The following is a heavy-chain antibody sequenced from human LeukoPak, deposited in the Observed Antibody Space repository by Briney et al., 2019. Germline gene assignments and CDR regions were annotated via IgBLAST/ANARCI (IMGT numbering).Heavy chain of an antibody. V-gene: IGHV4-4*07. CDR1: GGSISSYY. CDR3: SRLPDP. CDR2: IYTSGSI. Sequence: SETLSLTCTVSGGSISSYYWSWIRQPAGKGLEWIGRIYTSGSITYNPSLKSRVSMSVDTSKNQFSLKLSSVTAADTAVYYCSRLPDPWGQGTLVTVSS. J-gene: IGHJ5*02.